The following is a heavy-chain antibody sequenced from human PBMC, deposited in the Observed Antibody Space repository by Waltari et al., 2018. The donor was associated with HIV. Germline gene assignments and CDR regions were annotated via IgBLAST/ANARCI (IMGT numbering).Heavy chain of an antibody. D-gene: IGHD3-3*01. CDR1: GFPIDDYG. V-gene: IGHV3-20*04. CDR2: IDWNGGSA. Sequence: DVRLVESGGEVVRPGASLRLSCLASGFPIDDYGLAWVRQRPGQGLEWVSNIDWNGGSANYGDSVKGRFTVFRDNPKASLYLQMNNLRDEDTGLYYCVRDSDGSGYDIWGRGTLVTVFS. CDR3: VRDSDGSGYDI. J-gene: IGHJ1*01.